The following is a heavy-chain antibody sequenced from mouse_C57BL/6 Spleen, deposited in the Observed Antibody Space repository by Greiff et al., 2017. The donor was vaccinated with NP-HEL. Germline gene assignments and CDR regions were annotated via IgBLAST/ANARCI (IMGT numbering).Heavy chain of an antibody. CDR3: SRDGGGYYCDY. CDR1: GYAFTNYL. V-gene: IGHV1-54*01. CDR2: INPGSGGT. J-gene: IGHJ2*01. Sequence: QVQLQQSGAELVRPGTSVKVSCKASGYAFTNYLIEWVKQRPGQGLEWIGEINPGSGGTNYNEKFKGKATLTADKSSSTAYMQLSSLTSEDSAVYFCSRDGGGYYCDYWGQGTTLTVSS.